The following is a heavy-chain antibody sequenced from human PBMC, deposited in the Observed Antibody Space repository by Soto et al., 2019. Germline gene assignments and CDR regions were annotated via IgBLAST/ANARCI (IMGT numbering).Heavy chain of an antibody. V-gene: IGHV1-2*02. CDR1: GYTFTGYY. Sequence: QVQLVQSGAEVKKPGASVKVSCKASGYTFTGYYMHWVRQAPGQGLEWMGWINPNSGGTNYAQKFQGSVTMTRDTSISTAYMELSRLRSDDTAVYYCARCCALSMDRYYYYGMDVWGQGSTVTVSS. CDR2: INPNSGGT. J-gene: IGHJ6*02. D-gene: IGHD3-10*01. CDR3: ARCCALSMDRYYYYGMDV.